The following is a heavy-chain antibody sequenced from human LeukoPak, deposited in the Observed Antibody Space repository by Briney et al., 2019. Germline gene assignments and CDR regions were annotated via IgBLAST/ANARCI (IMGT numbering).Heavy chain of an antibody. CDR1: GFTFSSYS. D-gene: IGHD3-22*01. V-gene: IGHV3-21*01. J-gene: IGHJ1*01. CDR2: ISSSSSYI. Sequence: GGSLRLSCAASGFTFSSYSMNWVRQAPGKGLEWVSSISSSSSYIYYADSVKGRFTISRDNDKNSLYLQMNSLSAEDTAVYYCARDEYYYDSSLYFQHWGQGTLVTVSS. CDR3: ARDEYYYDSSLYFQH.